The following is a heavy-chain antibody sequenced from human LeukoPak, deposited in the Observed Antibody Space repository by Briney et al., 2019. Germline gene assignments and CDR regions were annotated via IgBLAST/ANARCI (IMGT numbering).Heavy chain of an antibody. V-gene: IGHV3-48*03. CDR1: GFTFSNYE. D-gene: IGHD5-18*01. Sequence: PGGSLRLSSAASGFTFSNYEMNWVREAPRKGREWVSYISGSGSTIYYADSVKGRCTISRDNAKDSLYLQMNSLRAEDTAVYYCARVRSGYSHENYFDYWGQGTLVTVSS. CDR2: ISGSGSTI. CDR3: ARVRSGYSHENYFDY. J-gene: IGHJ4*02.